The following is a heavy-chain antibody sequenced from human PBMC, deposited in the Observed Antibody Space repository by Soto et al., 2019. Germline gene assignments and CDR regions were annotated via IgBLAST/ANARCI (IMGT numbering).Heavy chain of an antibody. CDR1: GGYISSSTYY. V-gene: IGHV4-39*01. CDR2: IDYSGST. J-gene: IGHJ3*02. D-gene: IGHD4-4*01. Sequence: PSETLSLTCTVSGGYISSSTYYWGWIRQSPGKGLEWIGSIDYSGSTFDNPSLKSRVTISVDTSKNQFSLKLSSVTAADTAVYYGAHRDLHSAFDIWGQGTMVTVSS. CDR3: AHRDLHSAFDI.